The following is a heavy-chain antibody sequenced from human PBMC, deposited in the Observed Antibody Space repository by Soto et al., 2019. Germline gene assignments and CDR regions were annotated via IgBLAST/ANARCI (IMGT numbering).Heavy chain of an antibody. CDR1: GGSISSSSYY. D-gene: IGHD5-12*01. J-gene: IGHJ4*02. CDR2: IYYSGST. CDR3: AGVAGWVDY. Sequence: QLQLQESGPGLVKPSETLSLTCTVSGGSISSSSYYWGWIRQPPGKGLEWIGSIYYSGSTYYNPSLXXRXPRXVDTPKNQFSRKLSSVTAAETGVYYCAGVAGWVDYWGQGPLVTVSS. V-gene: IGHV4-39*01.